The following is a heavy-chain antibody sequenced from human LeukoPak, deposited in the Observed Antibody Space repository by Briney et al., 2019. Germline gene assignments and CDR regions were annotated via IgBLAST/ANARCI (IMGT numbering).Heavy chain of an antibody. Sequence: PGGSLRLSCAASGFTFSNYWMHWVRQAPGKGLVWVSRSKGDGGSPTYADSVKGRFTISRDNAKHTLYLQMNSLRAEDTAVYYCARKPDYYGADYWGQGTLVTVSS. D-gene: IGHD3-10*01. CDR2: SKGDGGSP. V-gene: IGHV3-74*01. J-gene: IGHJ4*02. CDR1: GFTFSNYW. CDR3: ARKPDYYGADY.